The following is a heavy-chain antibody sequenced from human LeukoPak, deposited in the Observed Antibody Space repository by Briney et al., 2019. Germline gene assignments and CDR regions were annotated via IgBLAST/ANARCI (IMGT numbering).Heavy chain of an antibody. J-gene: IGHJ6*03. CDR3: AKDGSWGDYYFYFYIDV. Sequence: GGSLRLSCEASGFTFSNSAMSWVRQAPGKGLEWVSGISASGHYTYNADSAKGRFTISRDNSKNTLYLQMNSLRAEDTALYCCAKDGSWGDYYFYFYIDVWGKGTTVTVSS. CDR2: ISASGHYT. D-gene: IGHD3-16*01. V-gene: IGHV3-23*01. CDR1: GFTFSNSA.